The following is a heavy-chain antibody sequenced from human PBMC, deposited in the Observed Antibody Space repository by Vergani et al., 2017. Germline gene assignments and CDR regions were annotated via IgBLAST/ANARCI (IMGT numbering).Heavy chain of an antibody. CDR1: GFTFSTYA. CDR2: ISSDGGST. J-gene: IGHJ4*02. CDR3: AGPQGTSAYYYGGFDY. Sequence: EVQLLESGGGLVQPGGSLRLSCAASGFTFSTYAMPWVRQAPGKGLEWVSTISSDGGSTYYADSVKGRFTISRDNSKNTLSLQMNSLTAEDTAIYYCAGPQGTSAYYYGGFDYWDQGILVTVSS. V-gene: IGHV3-23*01. D-gene: IGHD3-22*01.